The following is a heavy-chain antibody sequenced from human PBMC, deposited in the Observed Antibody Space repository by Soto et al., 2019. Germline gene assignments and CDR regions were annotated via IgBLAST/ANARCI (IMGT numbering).Heavy chain of an antibody. CDR1: GGTFSSYA. J-gene: IGHJ6*02. CDR3: AREGLVLVPTTVNSDYYYYAMDV. V-gene: IGHV1-69*13. D-gene: IGHD2-2*01. CDR2: IIPIFGTA. Sequence: GASVKVSCKASGGTFSSYAISWVRQAPGQGLEWMRGIIPIFGTANYAQKFQGRVTITADESTSTAYMELSSLRSEDTAVYYCAREGLVLVPTTVNSDYYYYAMDVWGQGTTVTVSS.